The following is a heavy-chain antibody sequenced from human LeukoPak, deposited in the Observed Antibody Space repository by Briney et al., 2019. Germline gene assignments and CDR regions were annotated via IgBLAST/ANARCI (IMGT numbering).Heavy chain of an antibody. CDR2: IAGGDDR. Sequence: GGSLRLSCAASGFIFSPYAMSWVRQAPGKGLEWVAGIAGGDDRFYADSVKGRFSISRDNSKNTVDLQMNSLRAEDTAVYYCARKNWYFDLWGRGTLVTVSS. J-gene: IGHJ2*01. CDR1: GFIFSPYA. V-gene: IGHV3-23*01. CDR3: ARKNWYFDL.